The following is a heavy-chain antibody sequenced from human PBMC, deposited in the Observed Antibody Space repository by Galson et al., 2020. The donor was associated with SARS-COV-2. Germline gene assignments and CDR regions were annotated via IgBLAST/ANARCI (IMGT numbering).Heavy chain of an antibody. CDR2: IFRNGET. D-gene: IGHD1-7*01. V-gene: IGHV3-53*01. CDR3: ARNYGDRSDFDY. J-gene: IGHJ4*02. CDR1: GFSVSDTY. Sequence: GESLKISCAISGFSVSDTYMSWVRQAPGKGLEWVSVIFRNGETYYADSVNGRFTISRDGSRNTLYLQMHSLGVEDTAVYYCARNYGDRSDFDYWGQGTLVTVFS.